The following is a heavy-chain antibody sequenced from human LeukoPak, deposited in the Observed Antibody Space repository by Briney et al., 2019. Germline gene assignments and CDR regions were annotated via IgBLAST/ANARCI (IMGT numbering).Heavy chain of an antibody. J-gene: IGHJ4*02. CDR1: AFTFSAFA. CDR3: VKEMATITSPFDY. D-gene: IGHD5-24*01. V-gene: IGHV3-64D*09. CDR2: INSNGRST. Sequence: GGSLRLSCPASAFTFSAFAMHWVRQAPGKGLEYVSAINSNGRSTYYADSMKGRVTISRDNSKNTVYLQMTSLRPEDTAVYYCVKEMATITSPFDYWGQGTLVTVSS.